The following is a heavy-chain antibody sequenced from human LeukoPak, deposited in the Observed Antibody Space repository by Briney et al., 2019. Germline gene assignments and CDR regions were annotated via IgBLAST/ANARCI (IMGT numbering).Heavy chain of an antibody. Sequence: SETLSLTCAVYGGSFSGTTGTGSASPQGRGWSGLGEINHSGSTNYNPSLKSRVTISVDTSKNQFSLKLSSVTAADTAVYYCARAAMARGVSDWFDPSGQGTLVTVFS. CDR2: INHSGST. CDR3: ARAAMARGVSDWFDP. D-gene: IGHD3-10*01. CDR1: GGSFSGTT. J-gene: IGHJ5*02. V-gene: IGHV4-34*01.